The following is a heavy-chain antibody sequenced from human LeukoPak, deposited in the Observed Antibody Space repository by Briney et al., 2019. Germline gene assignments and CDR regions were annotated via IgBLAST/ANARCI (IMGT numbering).Heavy chain of an antibody. CDR2: ISSNGGST. Sequence: GGSLGLSCAASGFTFSSYAMHWVRQAPGKGLEYVSAISSNGGSTYYANSVKGRFTISRDNSKNTLYLQMGSLRAEDMAVYYCARGAPSSSGWLYYGMDVWGQGTTVTVSS. CDR3: ARGAPSSSGWLYYGMDV. V-gene: IGHV3-64*01. D-gene: IGHD6-19*01. J-gene: IGHJ6*02. CDR1: GFTFSSYA.